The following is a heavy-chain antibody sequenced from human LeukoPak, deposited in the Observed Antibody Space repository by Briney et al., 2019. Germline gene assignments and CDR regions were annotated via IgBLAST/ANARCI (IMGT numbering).Heavy chain of an antibody. J-gene: IGHJ5*02. V-gene: IGHV3-48*01. CDR3: AKDDNYIRFLS. Sequence: GGSLRLSCAASGFTFSSYSMNWVRQAPGKGLEWVSYISSSSSTIYYADSVKGRFTISRDNAKNSLFLQMNSLRAEDTAVYYCAKDDNYIRFLSWGQGTLVTVSS. CDR2: ISSSSSTI. CDR1: GFTFSSYS. D-gene: IGHD3-16*01.